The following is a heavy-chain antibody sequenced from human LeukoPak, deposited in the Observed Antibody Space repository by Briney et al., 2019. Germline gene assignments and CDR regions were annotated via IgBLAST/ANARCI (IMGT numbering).Heavy chain of an antibody. J-gene: IGHJ3*02. CDR3: ARDRDYCSSTSCYSDAFDI. CDR1: GFTFSSYS. Sequence: KPGGTLRLSCAASGFTFSSYSMNWVRQAPGKGLDWVSYKSSSSSTIYYADSVKGRFTISRDNAKNSLYLQMNSLRDEDTAVYYCARDRDYCSSTSCYSDAFDIWGQGTMVTVS. CDR2: KSSSSSTI. V-gene: IGHV3-48*02. D-gene: IGHD2-2*01.